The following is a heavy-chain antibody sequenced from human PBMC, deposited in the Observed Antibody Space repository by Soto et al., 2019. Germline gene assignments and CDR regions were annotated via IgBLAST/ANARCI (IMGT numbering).Heavy chain of an antibody. J-gene: IGHJ5*02. CDR3: AILWFGENYNWFDP. CDR1: GGSVSGYY. V-gene: IGHV4-30-4*01. Sequence: SETLSLTCAVYGGSVSGYYWSWIRQPPGKGLEWIGYIYYSGSTYYNPSLKSRVTISVDTSKNQFSLKLSSVTAADTAVYYCAILWFGENYNWFDPWGQGTLVTVSS. CDR2: IYYSGST. D-gene: IGHD3-10*01.